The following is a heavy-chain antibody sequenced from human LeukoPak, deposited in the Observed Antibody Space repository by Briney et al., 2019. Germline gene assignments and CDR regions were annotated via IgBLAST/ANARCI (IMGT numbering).Heavy chain of an antibody. CDR1: GFTSNGNS. D-gene: IGHD1-1*01. Sequence: GGSLRLSCAASGFTSNGNSRDWLRQAPGKGLEWVSSISSSSSYIYYADSVKGRFTISRDNAKNSLYLQMNSLRAEDTAVYYCAREGTAAPYWYFDLWGRGTLVTVSS. CDR3: AREGTAAPYWYFDL. V-gene: IGHV3-21*01. J-gene: IGHJ2*01. CDR2: ISSSSSYI.